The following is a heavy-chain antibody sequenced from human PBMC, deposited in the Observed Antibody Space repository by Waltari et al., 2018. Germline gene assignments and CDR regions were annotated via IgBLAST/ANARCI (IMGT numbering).Heavy chain of an antibody. CDR3: AKGGIEARLTDY. V-gene: IGHV3-23*04. D-gene: IGHD5-12*01. CDR1: GFTFSTQN. J-gene: IGHJ4*02. CDR2: NDVSTGAS. Sequence: EVHLVESGGGLVQPGGSLRLSCAASGFTFSTQNMGWLRQAPGSGRGWASINDVSTGASHYADSVKGRVSISRDNPKNTLYLQMNSLRAEDTAVYYCAKGGIEARLTDYWGQGTLVTVSS.